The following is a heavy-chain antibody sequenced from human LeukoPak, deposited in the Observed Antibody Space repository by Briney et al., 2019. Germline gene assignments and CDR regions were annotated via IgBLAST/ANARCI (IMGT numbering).Heavy chain of an antibody. Sequence: GGSLRLSCAASGFTFSSYGMHWVRQAPGKGLEWVAFIRYDGSNKYYADSVKGRFTITRDNSKNTLYLQMNSLRAEDTAVYYCANLVQHYDSSGYRRSRNLHGDDYWGQGTLFTVSS. D-gene: IGHD3-22*01. J-gene: IGHJ4*02. CDR1: GFTFSSYG. CDR2: IRYDGSNK. CDR3: ANLVQHYDSSGYRRSRNLHGDDY. V-gene: IGHV3-30*02.